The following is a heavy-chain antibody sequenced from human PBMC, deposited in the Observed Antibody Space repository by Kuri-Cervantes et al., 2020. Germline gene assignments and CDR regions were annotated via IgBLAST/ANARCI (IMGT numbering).Heavy chain of an antibody. J-gene: IGHJ4*02. D-gene: IGHD4-17*01. CDR1: GDSISGYY. Sequence: SETLSLTCTVSGDSISGYYWNWIRQPPGKGLEWIGYIYYNGDTGYNPSLKSRVTISVDTSKNQFSLKLSSVTAADTAVYYCARQSMPYGDLLDFDYWGQGTLVTVSS. V-gene: IGHV4-59*08. CDR2: IYYNGDT. CDR3: ARQSMPYGDLLDFDY.